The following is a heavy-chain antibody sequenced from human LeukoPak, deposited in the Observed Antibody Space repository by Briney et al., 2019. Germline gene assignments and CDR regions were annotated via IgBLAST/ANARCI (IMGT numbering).Heavy chain of an antibody. V-gene: IGHV3-30*02. CDR3: ATPGTNGVWGSYFDY. D-gene: IGHD2-8*01. J-gene: IGHJ4*02. CDR1: GFTFSSYG. CDR2: IRFDGSDK. Sequence: GSLRLSCAASGFTFSSYGMHWVRQAPGKGLEWVSFIRFDGSDKYYADSVKGRFTIPRDFSKNTLYLQMNSLRAEDTAVYYCATPGTNGVWGSYFDYWGQGTLVTVSS.